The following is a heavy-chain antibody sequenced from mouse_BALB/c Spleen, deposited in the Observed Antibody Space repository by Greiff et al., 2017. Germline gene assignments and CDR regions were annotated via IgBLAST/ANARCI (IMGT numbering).Heavy chain of an antibody. CDR1: GFNIKDTY. J-gene: IGHJ4*01. CDR2: IDPANGNT. CDR3: ARDLDYYAMDY. V-gene: IGHV14-3*02. Sequence: VKLMESGAELVKPGASVKLSCTASGFNIKDTYMHWVKQRPEQGLEWIGRIDPANGNTKYDPKFQGKATITADTSSNTAYLQLSSLTSEDTAVYYCARDLDYYAMDYWGQGTSVTVSS.